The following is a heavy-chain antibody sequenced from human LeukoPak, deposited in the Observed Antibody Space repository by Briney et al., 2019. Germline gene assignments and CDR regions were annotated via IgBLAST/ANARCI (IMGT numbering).Heavy chain of an antibody. Sequence: GGSLRLSCAASGFTFSSYWMNWVRQAPGKGLEWVSYISSSSTTIYQADSVKGRFTISRDNAKNSLYLQMNSLRAEDTAVYYCARALSYCSSTSCSLYYYYYYMDAWGKGTTVTVSS. D-gene: IGHD2-2*01. CDR1: GFTFSSYW. V-gene: IGHV3-48*01. CDR3: ARALSYCSSTSCSLYYYYYYMDA. J-gene: IGHJ6*03. CDR2: ISSSSTTI.